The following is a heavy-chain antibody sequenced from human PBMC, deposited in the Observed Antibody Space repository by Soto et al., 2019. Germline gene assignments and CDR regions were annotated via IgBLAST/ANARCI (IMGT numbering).Heavy chain of an antibody. V-gene: IGHV3-33*01. CDR1: GFTFSSYG. J-gene: IGHJ6*02. Sequence: GGSLRLSCAPSGFTFSSYGMHWVRQAPGKGLVWVAVIWYDGSNKYYADSVKGRFTISRDNSKNTLYLQMNSLRAEDTAVYYCARDFMYGMDVWGQGTTVTVSS. CDR2: IWYDGSNK. D-gene: IGHD3-16*01. CDR3: ARDFMYGMDV.